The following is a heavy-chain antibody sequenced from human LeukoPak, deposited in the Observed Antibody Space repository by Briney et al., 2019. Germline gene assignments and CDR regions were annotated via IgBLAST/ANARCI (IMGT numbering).Heavy chain of an antibody. J-gene: IGHJ4*02. D-gene: IGHD3-3*01. Sequence: GASVKVSRKASGYTFTGYYMHWVRQAPGQGLEWMGWINPNSGGTNYAQKFQGRVTMTRDTSISTAYMELSRLRSDDTAVYYCARAGYYDFWSGYYRFGYWGQGTLVTVSS. CDR3: ARAGYYDFWSGYYRFGY. V-gene: IGHV1-2*02. CDR1: GYTFTGYY. CDR2: INPNSGGT.